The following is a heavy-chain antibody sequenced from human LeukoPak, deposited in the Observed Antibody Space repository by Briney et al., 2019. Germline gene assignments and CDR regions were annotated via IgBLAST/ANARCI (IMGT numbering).Heavy chain of an antibody. D-gene: IGHD2-2*01. CDR3: ARDKPPFEYYQLLPLDI. CDR1: GYTFTSYA. Sequence: ASVKVSCKASGYTFTSYAMNWVRQAPGQGLEWMGWINPNSGGTNYAQKFQGRVTMTRDTSISTAYMELSRLRSDDTAVYYCARDKPPFEYYQLLPLDIWGQGTMVTVSS. CDR2: INPNSGGT. V-gene: IGHV1-2*02. J-gene: IGHJ3*02.